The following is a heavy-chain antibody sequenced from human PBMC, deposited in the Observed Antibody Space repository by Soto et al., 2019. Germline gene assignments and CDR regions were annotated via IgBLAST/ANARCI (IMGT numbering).Heavy chain of an antibody. D-gene: IGHD6-13*01. Sequence: ASVKVSCKASGYTFTGYYMHWVRQAPGQGLEWMGWINPNSGGTNYAQKFQGRVTMTRDTSISTAYMELSRLRSDDTAVYYCASPNPRSRWSDYYYYGMDVWGQGTTVTVSS. J-gene: IGHJ6*02. CDR3: ASPNPRSRWSDYYYYGMDV. CDR2: INPNSGGT. V-gene: IGHV1-2*02. CDR1: GYTFTGYY.